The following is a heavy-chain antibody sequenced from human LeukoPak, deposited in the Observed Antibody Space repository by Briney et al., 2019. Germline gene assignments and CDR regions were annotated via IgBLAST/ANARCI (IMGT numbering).Heavy chain of an antibody. D-gene: IGHD3/OR15-3a*01. CDR1: GGSFSGYY. CDR3: ARQTGSGLFILP. V-gene: IGHV4-34*01. Sequence: SSETLSLTCAVFGGSFSGYYWSWIRQPPGKGLEWIGEINHSGSTNYNPSLKSRVTISVDTSKNQFSLKLSSVTAADTAVYYCARQTGSGLFILPGGQGTLVTVSS. CDR2: INHSGST. J-gene: IGHJ4*02.